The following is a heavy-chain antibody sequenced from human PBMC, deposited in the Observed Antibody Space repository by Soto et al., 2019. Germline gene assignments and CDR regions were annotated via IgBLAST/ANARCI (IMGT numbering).Heavy chain of an antibody. Sequence: QVQLVQSGAEVKKPGSSVKVSCKASGGTFSSYAISWVRQAPGQGLEWMGGIIPIFGTANYAQKFQGRVTITADESTSTAYMELSSLRSEDTAVYYCARDLPGTGIVGATINYWGQGSLVTVSS. CDR2: IIPIFGTA. CDR3: ARDLPGTGIVGATINY. D-gene: IGHD1-26*01. V-gene: IGHV1-69*01. J-gene: IGHJ4*02. CDR1: GGTFSSYA.